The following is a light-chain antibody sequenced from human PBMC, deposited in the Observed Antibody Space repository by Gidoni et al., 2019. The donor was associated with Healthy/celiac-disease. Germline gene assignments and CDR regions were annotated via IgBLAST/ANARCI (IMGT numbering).Light chain of an antibody. CDR1: QSLVHSYGNTY. V-gene: IGKV2-24*01. CDR3: MRDTKFPRT. Sequence: DIVMTQSPSSSPVTLGQPASSSCRSSQSLVHSYGNTYLSWLQQRPGQPPRLLIYKISNRLSRVPGRVSGSGAGTDFTLKISRVEAEDVGVYYCMRDTKFPRTFGQGTKLEIK. CDR2: KIS. J-gene: IGKJ2*01.